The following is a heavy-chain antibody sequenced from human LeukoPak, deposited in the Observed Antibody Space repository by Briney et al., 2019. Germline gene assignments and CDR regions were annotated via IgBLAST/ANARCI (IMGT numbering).Heavy chain of an antibody. CDR1: GDSISTSNSY. J-gene: IGHJ4*02. CDR3: ARETRNYYDSSGYYLVDH. V-gene: IGHV4-39*02. CDR2: IYYIGNT. Sequence: PSETLSLTCTVSGDSISTSNSYWGWIRQPPGKGLEWIGSIYYIGNTYYNASLKSRVTISVDTSKNQFSLKLSYVTAADTAVYYCARETRNYYDSSGYYLVDHWGQGTLVTVSS. D-gene: IGHD3-22*01.